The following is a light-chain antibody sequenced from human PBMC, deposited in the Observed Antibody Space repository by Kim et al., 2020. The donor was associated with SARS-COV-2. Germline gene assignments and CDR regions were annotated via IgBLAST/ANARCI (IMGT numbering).Light chain of an antibody. CDR2: ATS. V-gene: IGKV1-27*01. J-gene: IGKJ1*01. CDR3: QKYDSAPLT. Sequence: IQMTQSPSSLSASVGDEVTITCRASQDISNYLAWYQQKPGKAPKLLMYATSTLQSGVPSRFRGSRSGTDFTLIITRLQPEDVATYFCQKYDSAPLTFGQGTKVDIK. CDR1: QDISNY.